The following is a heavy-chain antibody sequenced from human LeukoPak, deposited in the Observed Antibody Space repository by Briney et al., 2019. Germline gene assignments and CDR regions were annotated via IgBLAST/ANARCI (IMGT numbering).Heavy chain of an antibody. J-gene: IGHJ4*02. CDR2: ISNDGSNK. V-gene: IGHV3-30*18. CDR1: GFAFSSYG. CDR3: VNKKGDY. Sequence: PGRSLRLSCAASGFAFSSYGMHWVRQAPGKGLEWVAVISNDGSNKYYADSVKGRFTISRDNSKNTLYLQMNSLRAEDTAVYYCVNKKGDYWGQGTLVTVSS. D-gene: IGHD3-10*01.